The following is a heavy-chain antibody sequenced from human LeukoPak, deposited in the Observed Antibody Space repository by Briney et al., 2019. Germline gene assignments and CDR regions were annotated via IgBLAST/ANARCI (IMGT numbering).Heavy chain of an antibody. CDR2: NYSGGST. Sequence: GGSLRLSCAASGFTVSSNYMSWVRQAPGKGLEWVSVNYSGGSTYYADSVKGRFTISRDNSKNTLYLQMNSLRAEDTAVYYCARASDGGYGPFFDYWGQGTLVTVSS. CDR3: ARASDGGYGPFFDY. D-gene: IGHD5-18*01. CDR1: GFTVSSNY. V-gene: IGHV3-53*01. J-gene: IGHJ4*02.